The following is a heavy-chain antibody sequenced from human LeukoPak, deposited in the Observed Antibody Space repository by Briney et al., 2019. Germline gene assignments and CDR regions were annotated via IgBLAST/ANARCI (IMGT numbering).Heavy chain of an antibody. V-gene: IGHV3-48*03. CDR1: GFTFSSYE. Sequence: GGSLRLSCAASGFTFSSYEMNWVRQAPGKGLEWVSYISSSGSTIYCADSVKGRFTISRDNAKNSLYLQMNSLRAEDTAVYYCAREDTVTGVYYFDYWGQGTLVTVSS. CDR3: AREDTVTGVYYFDY. J-gene: IGHJ4*02. CDR2: ISSSGSTI. D-gene: IGHD4-11*01.